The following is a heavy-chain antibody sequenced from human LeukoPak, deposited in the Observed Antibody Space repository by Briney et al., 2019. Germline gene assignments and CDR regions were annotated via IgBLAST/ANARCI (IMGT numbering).Heavy chain of an antibody. CDR2: VSFDGDNK. CDR3: ARDWTLNY. J-gene: IGHJ4*02. CDR1: GFSFPNAW. Sequence: AGGSLRLSCAVSGFSFPNAWMSWVRQSPGKGLEWVAVVSFDGDNKYYADSVKDRFAISRDNSQNTLYLQLNSLRAEDTAVYYCARDWTLNYWGQGTLVTVSS. V-gene: IGHV3-30*09. D-gene: IGHD3/OR15-3a*01.